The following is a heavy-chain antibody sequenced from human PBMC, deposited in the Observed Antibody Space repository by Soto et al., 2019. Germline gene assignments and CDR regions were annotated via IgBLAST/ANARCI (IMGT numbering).Heavy chain of an antibody. J-gene: IGHJ2*01. CDR2: ISNDGSEQ. CDR1: GFTFSRSG. Sequence: QGQLGESGGGVVQPRRSLRLSCAVSGFTFSRSGMHWVRQGPGKGREWVAVISNDGSEQYYAESVKGRFTISRDNSKNTLYLQMNSLSAEDTAVYYCAKDRGSYGNLHWYLDLWGRGTLVSVSS. V-gene: IGHV3-30*18. CDR3: AKDRGSYGNLHWYLDL. D-gene: IGHD3-10*01.